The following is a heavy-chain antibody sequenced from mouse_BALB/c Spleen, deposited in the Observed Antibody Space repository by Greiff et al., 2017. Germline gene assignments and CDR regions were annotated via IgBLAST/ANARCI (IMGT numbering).Heavy chain of an antibody. CDR1: GFNIKDTY. D-gene: IGHD4-1*01. J-gene: IGHJ4*01. V-gene: IGHV14-3*02. CDR2: IDPANGNT. CDR3: ARDWDDYAMDY. Sequence: EVQLQQSGAELVKPGASVKLSCTASGFNIKDTYMHWVKQRPEQGLEWIGRIDPANGNTKYDPKFQGKATITADTSSNTAYLQLSSLTSEDTAVYDCARDWDDYAMDYWGQGTSVTVSS.